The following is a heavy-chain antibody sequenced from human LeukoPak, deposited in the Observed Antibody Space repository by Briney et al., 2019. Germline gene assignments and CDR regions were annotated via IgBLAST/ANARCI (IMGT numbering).Heavy chain of an antibody. J-gene: IGHJ4*02. CDR3: ARHRASSTSNFDY. D-gene: IGHD2-2*01. V-gene: IGHV5-51*01. Sequence: GESLKISCKGSGYSFTSYWIGWVRQMPGKGLEWMGIIYPSDSDTRYSPSFQGQVTISADKSISTAYLQWSSLKASDTAMYYCARHRASSTSNFDYWGQGTLVTVSS. CDR2: IYPSDSDT. CDR1: GYSFTSYW.